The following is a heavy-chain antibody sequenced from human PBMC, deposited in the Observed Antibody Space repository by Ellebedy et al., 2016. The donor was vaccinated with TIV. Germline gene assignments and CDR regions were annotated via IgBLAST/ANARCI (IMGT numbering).Heavy chain of an antibody. V-gene: IGHV3-7*01. D-gene: IGHD2-21*02. Sequence: GESLKISXAASGFTFSTYWMHWVHQAPGKGLEWVANIKQDGSEKYYVDSVKGRFTISRDNAKNSLYLQMNSLRAEDTAVYYCARALGGGDCYWGQGTLVTVSS. CDR1: GFTFSTYW. J-gene: IGHJ4*02. CDR2: IKQDGSEK. CDR3: ARALGGGDCY.